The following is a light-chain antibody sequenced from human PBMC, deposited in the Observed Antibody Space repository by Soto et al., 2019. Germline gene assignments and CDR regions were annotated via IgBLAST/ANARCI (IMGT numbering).Light chain of an antibody. Sequence: QTVVTQEPSFSVSPGGTVTLTCGLSSGPVFTSSYPNWYQQTPGQAPRTLIFNTNTRSSGVPDRFSGSILGDKAALTITGDQADDDSDYYCLLDLGGGIWVFGGGTKVTVL. CDR3: LLDLGGGIWV. CDR1: SGPVFTSSY. J-gene: IGLJ3*02. CDR2: NTN. V-gene: IGLV8-61*01.